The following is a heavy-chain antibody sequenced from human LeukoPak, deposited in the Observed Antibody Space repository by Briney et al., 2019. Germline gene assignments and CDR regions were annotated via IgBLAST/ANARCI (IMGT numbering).Heavy chain of an antibody. CDR3: AKSTVVVVAARWFDP. V-gene: IGHV3-23*01. CDR2: ISGSGGST. CDR1: GFTFSSYA. J-gene: IGHJ5*02. Sequence: GGSLRLSCAASGFTFSSYAMSWVRQAPGKGLEWVSAISGSGGSTYYADSVKGRFTISRDNSKKTLYLQMNSLRAEDTAVYYCAKSTVVVVAARWFDPWGQGTLVTVSS. D-gene: IGHD2-15*01.